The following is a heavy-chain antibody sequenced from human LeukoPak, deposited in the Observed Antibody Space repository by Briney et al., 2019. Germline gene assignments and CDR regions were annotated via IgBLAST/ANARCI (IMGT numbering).Heavy chain of an antibody. CDR3: ARTSGWFSLDF. Sequence: PSEALSLTCTVSGGSISSYYWSWIRQPPGKGLERIGYIYYSGSTNYNPSLKSRVTISVDTSKNQFSLKLSSVTAADTAVYYCARTSGWFSLDFWGQGTLVTVSS. D-gene: IGHD6-19*01. J-gene: IGHJ4*02. CDR1: GGSISSYY. V-gene: IGHV4-59*01. CDR2: IYYSGST.